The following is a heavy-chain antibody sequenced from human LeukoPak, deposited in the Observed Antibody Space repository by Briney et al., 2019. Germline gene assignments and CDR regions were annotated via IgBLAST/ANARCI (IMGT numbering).Heavy chain of an antibody. CDR2: INPSGGGT. Sequence: GASVKVSCKASGYTFTSYYMHWVRQAPGQGLEWMGIINPSGGGTSYEQKFQGRVTMTGDTSTSTVYMELSGLRSDDTAVYYCARDGEAAVPGGAYFYGMDVWGQGTTVTVSS. V-gene: IGHV1-46*01. J-gene: IGHJ6*02. CDR1: GYTFTSYY. CDR3: ARDGEAAVPGGAYFYGMDV. D-gene: IGHD3-10*01.